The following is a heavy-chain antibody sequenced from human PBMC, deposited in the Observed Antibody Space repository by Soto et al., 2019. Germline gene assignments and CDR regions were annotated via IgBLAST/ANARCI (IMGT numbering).Heavy chain of an antibody. J-gene: IGHJ5*02. CDR3: ASFTPPSLGYCSSTSCYNWFDP. D-gene: IGHD2-2*01. CDR1: GGSISSGGYY. V-gene: IGHV4-31*02. Sequence: SETLSLTWTVSGGSISSGGYYWSWIRQHPGKGLEWIGYIYYSGSTYYNPSLKSRVTISVDTSKNQFSLKLSSVTAADTAVYYCASFTPPSLGYCSSTSCYNWFDPWGQGTLVTVS. CDR2: IYYSGST.